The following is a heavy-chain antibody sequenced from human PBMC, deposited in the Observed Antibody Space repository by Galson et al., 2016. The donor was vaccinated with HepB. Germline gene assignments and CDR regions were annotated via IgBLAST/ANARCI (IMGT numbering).Heavy chain of an antibody. J-gene: IGHJ3*02. CDR1: GYTFTNYW. Sequence: QSGAEVKKPGESLKISCKGSGYTFTNYWIGWVRQMPGKGLEWMGIIYPGDSDTRYSPSFQDQVTISADKSISTAYLQWSSLRASDTAMYYCARSQRIGVMGAADAFDIWGRGTLGTVSS. CDR3: ARSQRIGVMGAADAFDI. CDR2: IYPGDSDT. V-gene: IGHV5-51*01. D-gene: IGHD2-8*01.